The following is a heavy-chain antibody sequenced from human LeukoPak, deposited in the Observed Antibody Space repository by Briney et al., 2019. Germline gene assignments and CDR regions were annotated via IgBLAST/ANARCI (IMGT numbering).Heavy chain of an antibody. Sequence: PSETLSLTCTVSGGSIGSYYWNWIRQPAGKGLEWIGRIYTTGSTNYNPSLKSRVTMSVDTSKNQFALKLNSVTAADTAVYYCARFSHRDTAMAGDFDYWGQGTLVTVSS. J-gene: IGHJ4*02. V-gene: IGHV4-4*07. CDR1: GGSIGSYY. D-gene: IGHD5-18*01. CDR2: IYTTGST. CDR3: ARFSHRDTAMAGDFDY.